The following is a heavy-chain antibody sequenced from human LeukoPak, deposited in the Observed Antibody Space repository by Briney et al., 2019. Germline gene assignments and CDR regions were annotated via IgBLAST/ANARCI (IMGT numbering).Heavy chain of an antibody. V-gene: IGHV4-59*08. CDR3: ARTDRGVMFY. CDR1: GASISSFH. Sequence: SETLSLTCTVSGASISSFHWSWIRQPPGKELEWIGHIYYSGSTDYNPSLRSRVTISVDTSRKQFSLNLISLTAADTAVYYCARTDRGVMFYWGQGTLVTVSS. CDR2: IYYSGST. D-gene: IGHD3-10*01. J-gene: IGHJ4*02.